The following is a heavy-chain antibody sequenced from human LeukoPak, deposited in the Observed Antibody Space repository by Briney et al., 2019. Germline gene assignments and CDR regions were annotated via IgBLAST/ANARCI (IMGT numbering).Heavy chain of an antibody. Sequence: SETLSLTCTVSGGSISSYYWSWIRQPPGKGLEWIGYIYYSGSTNYSPSLKSRVTISVDTSKNQFSLKLSSVTAADTAVYYCARLALEGLGYCSGGSCQYYYYGMDVWGQGTTVTVSS. CDR1: GGSISSYY. D-gene: IGHD2-15*01. CDR2: IYYSGST. CDR3: ARLALEGLGYCSGGSCQYYYYGMDV. V-gene: IGHV4-59*12. J-gene: IGHJ6*02.